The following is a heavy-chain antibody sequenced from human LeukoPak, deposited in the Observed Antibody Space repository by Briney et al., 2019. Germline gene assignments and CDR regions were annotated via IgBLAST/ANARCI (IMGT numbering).Heavy chain of an antibody. D-gene: IGHD1-26*01. Sequence: PSETLSLTCAVSGYSISSGYYWGWIRQPPGKGLEWIGSIYHSGSTYYNPSLKSRVTISVDTSKNQFSLKLSSVTAADTAVYYCARGGRYRLGAFDIWGQGTMVTVSS. J-gene: IGHJ3*02. V-gene: IGHV4-38-2*01. CDR2: IYHSGST. CDR3: ARGGRYRLGAFDI. CDR1: GYSISSGYY.